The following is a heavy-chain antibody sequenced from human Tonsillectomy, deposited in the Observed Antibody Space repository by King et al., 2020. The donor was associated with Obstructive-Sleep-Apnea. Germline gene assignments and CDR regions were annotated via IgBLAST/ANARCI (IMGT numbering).Heavy chain of an antibody. CDR3: ARDSELLGSWGDWHFDL. CDR1: GFTFNTYV. D-gene: IGHD1-7*01. J-gene: IGHJ2*01. CDR2: ISGNGGST. Sequence: EVQLVESGGGLVQPGGSLRLSCAASGFTFNTYVMSWVRQAPGKGLEWVSGISGNGGSTYYAESVRGRFTISRDKSKNTLYMQVNSLRPEDTAVCYCARDSELLGSWGDWHFDLWGRGTLVTVSS. V-gene: IGHV3-23*04.